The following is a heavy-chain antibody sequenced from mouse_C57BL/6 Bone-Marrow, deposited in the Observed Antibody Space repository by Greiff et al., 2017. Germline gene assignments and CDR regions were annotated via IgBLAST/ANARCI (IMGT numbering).Heavy chain of an antibody. Sequence: EVQLVESGGGLVKPGGSLKLSCAASGFTFSSYAMSWVRQTPEKRLEWVATISDGGSYTYYPDNVKGRFTISRDNAKNNLYLQMSHLKSEDTAIYDCVSDGYSYYYYARDYWGQGTSAPVSS. CDR3: VSDGYSYYYYARDY. J-gene: IGHJ4*01. CDR1: GFTFSSYA. V-gene: IGHV5-4*01. CDR2: ISDGGSYT. D-gene: IGHD2-3*01.